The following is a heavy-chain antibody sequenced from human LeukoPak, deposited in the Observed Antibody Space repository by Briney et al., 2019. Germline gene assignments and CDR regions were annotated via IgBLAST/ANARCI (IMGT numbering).Heavy chain of an antibody. CDR1: GFTFSSNG. Sequence: TGGSLRLSCAASGFTFSSNGMHWVRQSPGKGLEWVAFLRGIGTPKYYADSVKGRFTISRDTSMNTLYLQMNSLRAEDTAVYYCAKDSITWGNYYGSGHDYWGQGTLVTVSS. V-gene: IGHV3-30*02. CDR2: LRGIGTPK. J-gene: IGHJ4*02. CDR3: AKDSITWGNYYGSGHDY. D-gene: IGHD3-10*01.